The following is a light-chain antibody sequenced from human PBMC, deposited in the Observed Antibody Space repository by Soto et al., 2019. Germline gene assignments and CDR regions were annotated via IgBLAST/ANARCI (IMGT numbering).Light chain of an antibody. CDR3: QHWHDFSWT. CDR1: QSINDW. J-gene: IGKJ1*01. CDR2: KAS. V-gene: IGKV1-5*03. Sequence: DIPMTQSPSTLSASVGDRVTITCRASQSINDWVAWYQQKPGRAPKFLIYKASNLESGVPSRFSGSGSGTEFTLTISSLQPDDFATYYCQHWHDFSWTFGQWTKVEIK.